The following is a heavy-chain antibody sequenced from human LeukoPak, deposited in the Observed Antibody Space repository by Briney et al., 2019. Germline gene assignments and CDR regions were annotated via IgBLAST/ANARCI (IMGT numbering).Heavy chain of an antibody. Sequence: PSETLSLTCTVSGGSISSSSYYWGWIRQPPGKGLEWIANIYYSGSTYYNPSLKSRVTISVDMSKNQFSLKLSSVTAADTAVYYCARRRYESGTSYPSYFDYWGQGTLVTVPS. V-gene: IGHV4-39*01. J-gene: IGHJ4*02. CDR1: GGSISSSSYY. CDR2: IYYSGST. D-gene: IGHD3-22*01. CDR3: ARRRYESGTSYPSYFDY.